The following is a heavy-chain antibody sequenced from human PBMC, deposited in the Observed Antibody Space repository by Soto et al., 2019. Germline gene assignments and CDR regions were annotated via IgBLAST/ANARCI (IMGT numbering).Heavy chain of an antibody. Sequence: QVQLVQSGAEGKKPWASVKVSCKASGYTFRNYAVNWVRQAPGQGLEWMGSINTYNGNTNYAQSLQDRVTLTADTSTSTALMDLRSLSSDATAVYYCAKAPRVEMATDWGQGTMVIVSS. CDR2: INTYNGNT. CDR1: GYTFRNYA. CDR3: AKAPRVEMATD. V-gene: IGHV1-18*01. D-gene: IGHD5-12*01. J-gene: IGHJ4*02.